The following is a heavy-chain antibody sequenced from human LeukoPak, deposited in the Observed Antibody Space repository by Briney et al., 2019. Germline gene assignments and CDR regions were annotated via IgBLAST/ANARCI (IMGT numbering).Heavy chain of an antibody. J-gene: IGHJ4*01. CDR2: ISAYNGNT. CDR3: ARWGLRYNWNYGFGY. V-gene: IGHV1-18*01. CDR1: GYTFTSYG. Sequence: ASVKVSCKASGYTFTSYGISWVRQAPGQGLEWMGWISAYNGNTNYAQKLQGRVTMTTDTSTSTAYMELRSLRSDDTAVYYCARWGLRYNWNYGFGYWGHGTLVTVSS. D-gene: IGHD1-7*01.